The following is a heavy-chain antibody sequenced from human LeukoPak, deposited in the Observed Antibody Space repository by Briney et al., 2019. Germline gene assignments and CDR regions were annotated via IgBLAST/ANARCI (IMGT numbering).Heavy chain of an antibody. CDR3: ARVTDPRYNWFDP. Sequence: SETLSLTCTVSGGSISSYYWTWIRQPAGKGPEWIGRIHTSGSTNYNPSLKSRVNMSVDTSKNQFSQKLSSVTAADTAVYYCARVTDPRYNWFDPWGQGTLVTVSS. V-gene: IGHV4-4*07. CDR2: IHTSGST. CDR1: GGSISSYY. D-gene: IGHD2-21*02. J-gene: IGHJ5*02.